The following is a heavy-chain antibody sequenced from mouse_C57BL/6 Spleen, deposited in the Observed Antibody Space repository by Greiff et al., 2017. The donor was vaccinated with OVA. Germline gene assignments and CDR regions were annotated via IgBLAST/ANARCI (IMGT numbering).Heavy chain of an antibody. D-gene: IGHD2-4*01. V-gene: IGHV2-2*01. J-gene: IGHJ1*03. CDR3: ARNDWYWYFDV. CDR1: GFSLTSYG. CDR2: IWSGGST. Sequence: QVQLKESGPGLVQPSQSLSITCTVSGFSLTSYGVHWVRQSPGKGLEWLGVIWSGGSTDYNAAFISRLSISKDNSKSQVFFKMNSLQADDTAIYYCARNDWYWYFDVWGTGTTVTVSS.